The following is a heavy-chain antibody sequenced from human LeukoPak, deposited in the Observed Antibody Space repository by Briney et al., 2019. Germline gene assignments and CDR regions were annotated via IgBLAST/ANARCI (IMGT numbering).Heavy chain of an antibody. CDR2: IYYSGST. CDR3: ARGQLSWGSFGGSAFDI. J-gene: IGHJ3*02. CDR1: GGSISSGDYY. D-gene: IGHD3-16*01. Sequence: PSETLSLTCTVSGGSISSGDYYWSWIRQPPGKGLEWIGYIYYSGSTYYNPSLKSRVTISVDTSKNQFSLKLSSVTAADTAVYYCARGQLSWGSFGGSAFDIWGQGTMVTVSS. V-gene: IGHV4-30-4*01.